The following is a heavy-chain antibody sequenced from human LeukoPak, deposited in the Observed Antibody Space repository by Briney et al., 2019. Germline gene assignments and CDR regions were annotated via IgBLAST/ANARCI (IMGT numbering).Heavy chain of an antibody. D-gene: IGHD5-18*01. CDR1: GFIFGDHA. CDR2: IRSKAYGGTT. CDR3: TRGPILLWIHHAMDV. J-gene: IGHJ6*02. V-gene: IGHV3-49*04. Sequence: GQSLRLSCTAYGFIFGDHAMSWVRQAPGKGLEWVGFIRSKAYGGTTEYAASVKGRFTISRDDYKSIASLPTNSLETEDTALYSCTRGPILLWIHHAMDVWGQGTTVTVSS.